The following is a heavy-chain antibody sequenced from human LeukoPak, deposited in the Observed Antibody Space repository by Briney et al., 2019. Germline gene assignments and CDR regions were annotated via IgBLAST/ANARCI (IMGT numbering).Heavy chain of an antibody. CDR1: GYTFPRYG. CDR2: FSAYNDNT. J-gene: IGHJ4*02. V-gene: IGHV1-18*01. D-gene: IGHD3-9*01. CDR3: ARVRYDIWTGYPCLDY. Sequence: ASVNVSYKASGYTFPRYGNSWVRQAPGPGLESMVWFSAYNDNTNYAQKLQGRVTMTTDPSTRTAHMELGSLRSEDTAVYYCARVRYDIWTGYPCLDYGGRGTVVSVSS.